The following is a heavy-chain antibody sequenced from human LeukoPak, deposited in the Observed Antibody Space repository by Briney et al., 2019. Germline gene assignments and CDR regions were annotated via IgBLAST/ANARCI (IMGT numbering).Heavy chain of an antibody. D-gene: IGHD3-22*01. CDR3: TTGLWYYDSGRYVLFDY. V-gene: IGHV3-15*01. Sequence: GGSLRLSCAASGFTFSSYAMSWVRQAPGKGLDWVGRIKSKTDGGTTDYAAPVKGRFTISRDDSKTTLYLQMNSLNTDDTAIYFCTTGLWYYDSGRYVLFDYWGQGTLVTVSS. CDR2: IKSKTDGGTT. J-gene: IGHJ4*02. CDR1: GFTFSSYA.